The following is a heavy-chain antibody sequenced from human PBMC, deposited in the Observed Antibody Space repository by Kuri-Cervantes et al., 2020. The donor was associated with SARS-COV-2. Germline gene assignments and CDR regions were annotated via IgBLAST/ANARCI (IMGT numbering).Heavy chain of an antibody. CDR3: ARFAGIAAAGTGTVYDY. D-gene: IGHD6-13*01. J-gene: IGHJ4*02. CDR1: GGSISSYY. V-gene: IGHV4-59*12. CDR2: IYYSGST. Sequence: ESLKISCTVSGGSISSYYWSWIRQPPGKGLEWIGYIYYSGSTNYNPSLKSRVTISVDTSKNQFSLKLSSVTAADTAVYYCARFAGIAAAGTGTVYDYWGQGTLVTVSS.